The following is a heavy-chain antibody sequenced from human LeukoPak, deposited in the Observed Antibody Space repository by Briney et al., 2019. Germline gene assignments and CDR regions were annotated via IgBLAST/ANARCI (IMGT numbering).Heavy chain of an antibody. D-gene: IGHD4-23*01. CDR1: GLTFSDYY. CDR3: AGSEPNSDYFDY. Sequence: PGGSLRLSCAASGLTFSDYYMSWIRQAPGKGLEWVSYISSSGSTIYYADSVKGRFTISRDNAKNSLYLQMNSLRAEDTAVYYCAGSEPNSDYFDYWGQGTLVTVSS. J-gene: IGHJ4*02. V-gene: IGHV3-11*01. CDR2: ISSSGSTI.